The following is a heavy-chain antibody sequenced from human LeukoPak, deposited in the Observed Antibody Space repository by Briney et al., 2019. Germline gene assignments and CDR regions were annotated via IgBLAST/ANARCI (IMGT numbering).Heavy chain of an antibody. CDR1: GGSISSSNW. D-gene: IGHD1-26*01. CDR3: AYSGSYGHLGY. Sequence: SETLSLTCAVSGGSISSSNWWSWVRQPPGKGLEWIGEIYHSGSTNYNPSLKSRVTISVDKSKNQFSLKLSSVTAADTAVYYCAYSGSYGHLGYWGQGIPVTVSS. J-gene: IGHJ4*02. CDR2: IYHSGST. V-gene: IGHV4-4*02.